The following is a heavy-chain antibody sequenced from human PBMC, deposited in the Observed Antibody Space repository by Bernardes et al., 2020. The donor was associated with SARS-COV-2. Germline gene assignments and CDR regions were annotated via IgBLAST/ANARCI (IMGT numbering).Heavy chain of an antibody. CDR2: IGPEGSGT. J-gene: IGHJ5*02. CDR1: GFTFSDYW. V-gene: IGHV3-74*01. CDR3: ARPGYSSSWHENWFDP. D-gene: IGHD6-13*01. Sequence: GSLRLSCAASGFTFSDYWMHWVRQAPGKGPVWVSRIGPEGSGTGYADSVKGRFTISRDNAKNTLYLQMNSLRAEDTAVYYCARPGYSSSWHENWFDPWGQGTLVTVSS.